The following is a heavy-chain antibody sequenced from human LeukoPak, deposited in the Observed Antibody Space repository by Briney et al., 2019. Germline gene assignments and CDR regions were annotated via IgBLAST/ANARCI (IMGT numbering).Heavy chain of an antibody. Sequence: SETLSLTCTVSGGSISSYYWSWIRQPPGKGLEWIGYIYYSGSTNCNPSLKSRVTISVDTSKNQFSLKLSSVTAADTAVYYCARRGYDILTGSFYYGMDVWGQGTTVTVSS. V-gene: IGHV4-59*08. CDR3: ARRGYDILTGSFYYGMDV. D-gene: IGHD3-9*01. J-gene: IGHJ6*02. CDR2: IYYSGST. CDR1: GGSISSYY.